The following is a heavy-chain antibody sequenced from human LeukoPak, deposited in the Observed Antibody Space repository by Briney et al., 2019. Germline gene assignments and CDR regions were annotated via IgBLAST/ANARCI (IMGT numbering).Heavy chain of an antibody. D-gene: IGHD6-25*01. J-gene: IGHJ4*02. V-gene: IGHV3-7*05. Sequence: GGSLRLSCAASGFTFSTYWMTWVRKGPGKGLECLAHIKQHGSEAKYVDPVKGRFTVSRDNAKNSLFLQMNSLRAEDTALYYCARGGGNFDYWGQGTLVTVSS. CDR1: GFTFSTYW. CDR3: ARGGGNFDY. CDR2: IKQHGSEA.